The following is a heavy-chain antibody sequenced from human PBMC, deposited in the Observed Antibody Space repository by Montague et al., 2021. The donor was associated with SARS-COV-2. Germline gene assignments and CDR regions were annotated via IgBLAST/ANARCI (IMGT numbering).Heavy chain of an antibody. Sequence: SRRLSLSASGFTFSRYSMNWVRQAPGKGLEWVSYISSSSSTIYYADSVKGRFTISRDNAKNSLYLQMNSLRAEDTAVYYCAREGAAGYGDLGDAFDIWGQGTMVTVSS. CDR3: AREGAAGYGDLGDAFDI. CDR1: GFTFSRYS. D-gene: IGHD4-17*01. J-gene: IGHJ3*02. CDR2: ISSSSSTI. V-gene: IGHV3-48*04.